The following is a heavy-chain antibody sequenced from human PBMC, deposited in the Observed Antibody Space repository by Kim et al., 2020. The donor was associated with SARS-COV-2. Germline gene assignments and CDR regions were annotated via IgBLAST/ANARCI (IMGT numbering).Heavy chain of an antibody. V-gene: IGHV4-59*08. CDR1: GGSISSYY. D-gene: IGHD3-10*01. J-gene: IGHJ4*02. CDR3: ARGGVGEDYYGSGSYYNLAY. Sequence: SETLSLTCTVSGGSISSYYWSWIRQPPGKGLEWIGYIYYSGSTNYNPSLKSRVTISVDTSKNQFSLKLSSVTAADTAVYYCARGGVGEDYYGSGSYYNLAYWGQGTLVTVSS. CDR2: IYYSGST.